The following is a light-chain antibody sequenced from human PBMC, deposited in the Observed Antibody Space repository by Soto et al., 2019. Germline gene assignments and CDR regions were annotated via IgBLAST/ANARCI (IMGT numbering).Light chain of an antibody. CDR1: SSDVGGYNY. J-gene: IGLJ2*01. CDR3: SSYASSNNLV. Sequence: QSVLTQPPSASGSPGQSVTISCTGTSSDVGGYNYVSWYQQHPGKAPKLMIYEVSNRPSGVPDRFSGSKSGNTASLTVSGLQAEDEADYYCSSYASSNNLVFGGGTKLTVL. V-gene: IGLV2-8*01. CDR2: EVS.